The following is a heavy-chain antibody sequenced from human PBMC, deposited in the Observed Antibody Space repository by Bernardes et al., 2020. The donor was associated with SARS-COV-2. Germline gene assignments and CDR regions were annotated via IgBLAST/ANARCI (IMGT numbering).Heavy chain of an antibody. CDR3: AKDRDGGTFVDWFDA. J-gene: IGHJ5*02. D-gene: IGHD1-26*01. V-gene: IGHV3-23*01. CDR1: GLTFNNHA. CDR2: ISGTGGNT. Sequence: GGSLRLSCVASGLTFNNHAMSWVRQAPGKGLEWVSVISGTGGNTYYADSVKGRFTISRDNSKNTLYLQMNSLRVEDTAVYYCAKDRDGGTFVDWFDAWGQGTLVTVSS.